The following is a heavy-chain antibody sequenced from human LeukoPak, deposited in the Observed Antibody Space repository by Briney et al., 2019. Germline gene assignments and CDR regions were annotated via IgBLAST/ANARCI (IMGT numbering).Heavy chain of an antibody. D-gene: IGHD4-23*01. CDR1: GFTFSSYA. CDR3: ASLASAEVVTPPDY. Sequence: GRSLRLSCAASGFTFSSYAMHWVRQAPGKGLEWVAVISYDGSNKYYADSVKGRFTISRDNSKNTLYLQMNSLRAEDTAVYYCASLASAEVVTPPDYWGQGTLVTVSS. V-gene: IGHV3-30*04. J-gene: IGHJ4*02. CDR2: ISYDGSNK.